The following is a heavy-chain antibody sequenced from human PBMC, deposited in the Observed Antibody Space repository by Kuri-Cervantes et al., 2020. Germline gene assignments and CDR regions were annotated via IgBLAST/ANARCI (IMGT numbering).Heavy chain of an antibody. CDR2: IYYSGST. CDR1: GGSISSGGYY. CDR3: ARLLKGYYYFDY. J-gene: IGHJ4*02. D-gene: IGHD2-15*01. Sequence: SETLSLTCTVSGGSISSGGYYWSWIRQHPGKGLEWIGSIYYSGSTYYNPSLKSRVTIFVDTSKNQFSLKLSSVTAADTAVYYCARLLKGYYYFDYWGQGTLVTVSS. V-gene: IGHV4-39*01.